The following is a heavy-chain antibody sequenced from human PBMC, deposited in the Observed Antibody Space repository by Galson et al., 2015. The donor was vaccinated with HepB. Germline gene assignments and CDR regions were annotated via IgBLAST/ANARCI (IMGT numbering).Heavy chain of an antibody. CDR3: AKDTNGYSVDY. CDR1: GFNFGDYG. CDR2: LIYDGSYK. J-gene: IGHJ4*02. V-gene: IGHV3-30*18. D-gene: IGHD3-22*01. Sequence: SLRLSCAASGFNFGDYGMHWVRQAPGKGLEWAAFLIYDGSYKFYADSVKGRFTISRDNSKNSLYLQMNNLRSDDTAIYYCAKDTNGYSVDYWGQGTLVTVSS.